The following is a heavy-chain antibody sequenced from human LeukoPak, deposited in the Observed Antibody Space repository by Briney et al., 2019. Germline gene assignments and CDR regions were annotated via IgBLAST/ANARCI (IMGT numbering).Heavy chain of an antibody. CDR3: ARGRCSSTSCLFDS. CDR1: GYSFTSHY. J-gene: IGHJ4*02. CDR2: INPSGSST. Sequence: ASVKVSCKASGYSFTSHYMHWVRQAPGQGLEWMGLINPSGSSTLYAQRFQGRVTMTRDMSTTTDYMELSSLRSEDTAVYYCARGRCSSTSCLFDSWGQGTLVTVSS. D-gene: IGHD2-2*01. V-gene: IGHV1-46*01.